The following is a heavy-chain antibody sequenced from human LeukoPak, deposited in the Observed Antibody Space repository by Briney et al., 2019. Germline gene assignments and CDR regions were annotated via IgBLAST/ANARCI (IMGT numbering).Heavy chain of an antibody. CDR3: ARRATVTTGYFDY. J-gene: IGHJ4*02. Sequence: SETLSLTCSVSGASISSIVNSWAGIPQSPEKGLDWIGSIYSNGNTYYKSRVTMSVDTSKNQFSLKLTSMTAAETAVYYCARRATVTTGYFDYWGQGALVTVSS. CDR2: IYSNGNT. V-gene: IGHV4-39*07. D-gene: IGHD4-17*01. CDR1: GASISSIVNS.